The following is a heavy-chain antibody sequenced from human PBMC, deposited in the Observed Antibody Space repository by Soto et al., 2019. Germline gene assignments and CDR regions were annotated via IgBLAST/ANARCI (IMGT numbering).Heavy chain of an antibody. D-gene: IGHD3-22*01. V-gene: IGHV4-34*02. Sequence: QVQLRQWGAGLLKPSETLSLTCAVYGGSFSGYYWNWIRQPPGKGLEWIGDINHSGNTHYKPSIKTRVTISVTTSKNHFSLKMTSVTAADTAIYYYARANYYDLRRAFDFCVLGTMVTVSA. CDR3: ARANYYDLRRAFDF. J-gene: IGHJ3*01. CDR1: GGSFSGYY. CDR2: INHSGNT.